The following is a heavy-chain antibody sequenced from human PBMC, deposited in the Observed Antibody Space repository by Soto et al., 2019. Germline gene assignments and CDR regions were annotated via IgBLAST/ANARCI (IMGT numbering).Heavy chain of an antibody. Sequence: EVQLVESGGGLVQPGGSLRLSCAASGFTFSDYYMDWVRQLPGKGLEWVGRTRNKANSDTTEYAPSVKGRFTISRHDSEDSMYLQMNSLETEDTDVYYCARDTGGSDDLSGQGALVTVTS. CDR1: GFTFSDYY. CDR2: TRNKANSDTT. D-gene: IGHD3-16*01. J-gene: IGHJ5*02. CDR3: ARDTGGSDDL. V-gene: IGHV3-72*01.